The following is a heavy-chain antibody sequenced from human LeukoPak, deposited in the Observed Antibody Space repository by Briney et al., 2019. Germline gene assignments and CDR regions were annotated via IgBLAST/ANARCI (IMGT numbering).Heavy chain of an antibody. Sequence: GGSLRLSCAASGFTFSSTSMSWVRQAPGKGLEWVAVTVGGGDGTYYADSVKGRFTISRDNSNNTLYLQMNSLRAEDTAVYYCARDGTLCSSSTCYLDYWGQGTLVTVSS. CDR1: GFTFSSTS. CDR2: TVGGGDGT. J-gene: IGHJ4*02. V-gene: IGHV3-23*01. CDR3: ARDGTLCSSSTCYLDY. D-gene: IGHD2-2*01.